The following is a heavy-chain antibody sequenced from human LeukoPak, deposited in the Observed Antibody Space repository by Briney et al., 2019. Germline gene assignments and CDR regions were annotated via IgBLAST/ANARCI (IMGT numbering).Heavy chain of an antibody. D-gene: IGHD5-18*01. CDR1: GFTLSSCA. V-gene: IGHV3-30-3*01. CDR3: ARDQKLWFLDGGDFDY. J-gene: IGHJ4*02. CDR2: ISYDGSNK. Sequence: GRSLRLSCAASGFTLSSCAMHWVRQAPGKGLEWVAVISYDGSNKYYADSVKGRFTISRDNSKNTLYLQMNSLRAEDTAVYYCARDQKLWFLDGGDFDYWGQGTLVTVSS.